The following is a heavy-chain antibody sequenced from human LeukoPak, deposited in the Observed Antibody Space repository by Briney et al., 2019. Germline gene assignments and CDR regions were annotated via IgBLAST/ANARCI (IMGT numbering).Heavy chain of an antibody. D-gene: IGHD6-13*01. Sequence: GGSLRLSCAASGFTFDDYAMHWVRQAPGKGLEWVSGISWNSGSIGYADSVKGRFTISRDNAKNSLYLQMNSLRAEDTALYYCAKDMEEGGQQLASFDYWGQGTLVTVSS. CDR1: GFTFDDYA. J-gene: IGHJ4*02. CDR2: ISWNSGSI. CDR3: AKDMEEGGQQLASFDY. V-gene: IGHV3-9*01.